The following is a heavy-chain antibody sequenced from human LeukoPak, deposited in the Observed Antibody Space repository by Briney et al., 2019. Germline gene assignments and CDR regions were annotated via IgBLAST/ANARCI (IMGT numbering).Heavy chain of an antibody. CDR2: TYYSGTT. CDR1: GGSIYSDS. J-gene: IGHJ5*02. CDR3: ARRSSSWKHWFDP. V-gene: IGHV4-59*01. D-gene: IGHD6-13*01. Sequence: PSETLSLTRTVSGGSIYSDSCTWIRQPPGKGLEWIGYTYYSGTTNYNPSLKSRVTMSVDMSKNQFSLKLSSVTAADTAVYYCARRSSSWKHWFDPWGQAAQLSVSS.